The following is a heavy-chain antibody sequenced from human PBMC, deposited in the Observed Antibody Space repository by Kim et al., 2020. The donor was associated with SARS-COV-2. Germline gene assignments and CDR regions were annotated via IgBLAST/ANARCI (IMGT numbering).Heavy chain of an antibody. CDR2: ISAYNGNT. CDR3: AREWDYYDSSGPSGDY. Sequence: ASVKVSCKASGYTFTSYGISWVRQAPGQGLEWMGWISAYNGNTNYAQKLQGRATMTTDTSTSTAYMELRSLRSDDTAVYYCAREWDYYDSSGPSGDYWGQGTLVTVSS. V-gene: IGHV1-18*01. CDR1: GYTFTSYG. J-gene: IGHJ4*02. D-gene: IGHD3-22*01.